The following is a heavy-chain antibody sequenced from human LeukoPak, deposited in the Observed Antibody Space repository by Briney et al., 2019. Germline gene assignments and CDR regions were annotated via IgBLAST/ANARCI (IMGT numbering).Heavy chain of an antibody. CDR3: ARDLPWFDP. CDR2: ISYDGSNK. V-gene: IGHV3-30*03. Sequence: GGSLRLSCTAPGFTFSSYAIHWIRQAPGKGLEWVAVISYDGSNKYYADSVKGRFTISRDNSKNTLYLQMNSLRAEDTAVYYCARDLPWFDPWGQGTLVTVSS. J-gene: IGHJ5*02. CDR1: GFTFSSYA.